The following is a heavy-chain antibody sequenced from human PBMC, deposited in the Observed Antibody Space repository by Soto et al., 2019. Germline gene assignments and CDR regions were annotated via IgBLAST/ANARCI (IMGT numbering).Heavy chain of an antibody. J-gene: IGHJ5*01. CDR1: GGSISGYY. V-gene: IGHV4-59*01. D-gene: IGHD2-8*01. CDR2: IYSSGST. CDR3: VQMVYGDNWFDS. Sequence: PSETLSLTCTVSGGSISGYYWNWIRQPPGKGLEWIGYIYSSGSTNYNPSLKSRVTISVDSSKNQFSLKLRSVTVADTAMYYRVQMVYGDNWFDSWAHGTLVTVSS.